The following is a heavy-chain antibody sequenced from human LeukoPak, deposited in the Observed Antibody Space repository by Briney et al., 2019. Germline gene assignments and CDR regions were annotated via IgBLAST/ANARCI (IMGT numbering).Heavy chain of an antibody. CDR3: AKSNGYGLVDI. V-gene: IGHV4-34*12. CDR2: IFYSGST. Sequence: SETLSLTCAVYGGSFSGCYWSWIRQPPGKGLEWIGHIFYSGSTYYSPSLRSRVTISLDTSRNQFSLKLNSVTAADTAVYYCAKSNGYGLVDIWGQGTMVTVSS. D-gene: IGHD3-10*01. CDR1: GGSFSGCY. J-gene: IGHJ3*02.